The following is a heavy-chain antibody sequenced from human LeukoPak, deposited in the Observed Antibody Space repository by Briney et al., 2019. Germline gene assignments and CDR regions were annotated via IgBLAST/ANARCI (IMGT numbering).Heavy chain of an antibody. CDR2: IYSGGST. J-gene: IGHJ1*01. Sequence: GGSLRLSCAASGFTVSSNYMSWVRQAPGKGLEWVSVIYSGGSTYYADSVKGRFTISRDNSKNTLYLQMNSLRAEDTAVYYCASRYCSGGSCYRAEYFQHWGQGTLVTV. CDR3: ASRYCSGGSCYRAEYFQH. V-gene: IGHV3-66*01. CDR1: GFTVSSNY. D-gene: IGHD2-15*01.